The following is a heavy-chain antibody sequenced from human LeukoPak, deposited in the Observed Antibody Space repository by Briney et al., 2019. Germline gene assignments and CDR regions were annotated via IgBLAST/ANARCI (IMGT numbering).Heavy chain of an antibody. CDR3: ARDFRPYYYDSGSGAGDY. CDR1: DYTFTSHG. J-gene: IGHJ4*02. D-gene: IGHD3-10*01. V-gene: IGHV1-18*01. CDR2: INSYNGYT. Sequence: ASVKVSCKASDYTFTSHGISWVRQAPGQGLEWMGWINSYNGYTNYAQKFQGRVTMTTDTSTSTAYMELRSLRSDDTAVYYCARDFRPYYYDSGSGAGDYWGQGTLVTVSS.